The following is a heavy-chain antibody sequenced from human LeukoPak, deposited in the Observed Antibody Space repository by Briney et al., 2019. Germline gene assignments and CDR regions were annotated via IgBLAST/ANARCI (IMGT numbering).Heavy chain of an antibody. CDR1: GFTVSSNY. Sequence: GSLRLSCAASGFTVSSNYMSCVRQAPGKGLEWVSVIYSGGSTYYADSVKGRFTISRDNSKNTLYLQMNSLRAEDTAVYYCARDFNNWNDNWFDPWGQGTLVTVSS. CDR2: IYSGGST. V-gene: IGHV3-53*01. J-gene: IGHJ5*02. D-gene: IGHD1-1*01. CDR3: ARDFNNWNDNWFDP.